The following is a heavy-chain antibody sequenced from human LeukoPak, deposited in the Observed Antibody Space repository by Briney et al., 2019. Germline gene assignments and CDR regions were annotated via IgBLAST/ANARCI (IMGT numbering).Heavy chain of an antibody. CDR1: GFSFRTYT. V-gene: IGHV3-21*01. CDR3: AKDLGDPGDA. J-gene: IGHJ3*01. Sequence: PGGSLRLSCAASGFSFRTYTVNWVRQAPGKGPEWVSSISYNGIYTYYADSVKGRFTISRDNAKDSLYLRMHSLTVEDTAMYYCAKDLGDPGDAWGQGTMVTVSS. D-gene: IGHD2-21*02. CDR2: ISYNGIYT.